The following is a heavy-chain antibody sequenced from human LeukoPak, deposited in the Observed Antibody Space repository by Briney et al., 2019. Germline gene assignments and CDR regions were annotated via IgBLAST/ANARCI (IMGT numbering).Heavy chain of an antibody. D-gene: IGHD6-6*01. CDR2: IYTSGST. Sequence: TSETLSLTCTVSGGSISSYYWSWIRQPAGKGLEWIERIYTSGSTNYNPSLKSRVTISVDTSKNQFSLKLSSVTAADTAVYYCARSPSVLTEYSSFDYWGQGTLVTVSS. CDR3: ARSPSVLTEYSSFDY. V-gene: IGHV4-4*07. CDR1: GGSISSYY. J-gene: IGHJ4*02.